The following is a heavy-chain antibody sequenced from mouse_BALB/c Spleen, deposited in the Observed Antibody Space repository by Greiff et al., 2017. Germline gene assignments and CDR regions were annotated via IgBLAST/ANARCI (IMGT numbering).Heavy chain of an antibody. Sequence: QVQLQQSGAELVRPGTSVKVSCKASGYAFTNYLIEWVKQRPGQGLEWIGVINPGSGGTNYNEKFKGKATLTADKSSSTAYMQLSSLTSDDSAVYFCARGWAGGDYWGQGTSVTVSS. CDR1: GYAFTNYL. CDR2: INPGSGGT. V-gene: IGHV1-54*01. D-gene: IGHD3-3*01. CDR3: ARGWAGGDY. J-gene: IGHJ4*01.